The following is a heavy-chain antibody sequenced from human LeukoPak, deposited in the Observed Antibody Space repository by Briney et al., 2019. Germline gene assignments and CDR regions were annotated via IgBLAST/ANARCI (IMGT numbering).Heavy chain of an antibody. CDR3: AREGYDRALDY. V-gene: IGHV3-53*01. D-gene: IGHD3-3*01. CDR1: GLTVSSNY. CDR2: VYTGGTT. Sequence: PGGSLRLSCAASGLTVSSNYMAWARQVPGKGLEWVSVVYTGGTTYYADSVKGRFTVFSDNSKNTLYLQMNSLRAEDTAMYYCAREGYDRALDYWGQGTLVIVSS. J-gene: IGHJ4*02.